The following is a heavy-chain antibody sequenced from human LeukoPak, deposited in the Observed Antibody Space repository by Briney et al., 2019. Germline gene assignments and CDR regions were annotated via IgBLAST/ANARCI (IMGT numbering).Heavy chain of an antibody. CDR1: GFTFSSYS. V-gene: IGHV3-21*01. D-gene: IGHD3-10*01. Sequence: PGGSLRLSCAASGFTFSSYSMNWVRQAPGKGLEWVSSISSSSSYIYYADSVKGRFTISRDNAKNSLYLQMNSLRAEDTAVYYCARARTPYYYYGSGSYYTTIGYWGQGTLVTVSS. J-gene: IGHJ4*02. CDR2: ISSSSSYI. CDR3: ARARTPYYYYGSGSYYTTIGY.